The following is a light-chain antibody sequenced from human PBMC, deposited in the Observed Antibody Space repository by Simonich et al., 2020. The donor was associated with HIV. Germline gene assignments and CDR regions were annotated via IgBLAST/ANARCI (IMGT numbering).Light chain of an antibody. CDR1: QSVLYNSNNKNY. J-gene: IGKJ1*01. CDR2: WAC. V-gene: IGKV4-1*01. CDR3: QQYYSTPPT. Sequence: DIVMTQSPDSLAVSLGERATINCKSSQSVLYNSNNKNYLAWYQQKSGQPPKLLIYWACTRESGVPDRFRASGSGTDFTLTISSLQAEDVAIYYCQQYYSTPPTFGQGTKVEIK.